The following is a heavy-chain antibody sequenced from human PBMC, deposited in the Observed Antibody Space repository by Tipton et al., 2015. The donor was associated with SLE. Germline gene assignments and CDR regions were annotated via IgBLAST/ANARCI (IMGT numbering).Heavy chain of an antibody. J-gene: IGHJ4*02. V-gene: IGHV4-39*07. D-gene: IGHD6-19*01. CDR2: INHSGST. CDR3: ARRSSGWYGY. CDR1: GGSISSGGYY. Sequence: TLSLTCTVSGGSISSGGYYWSWIRQPPGKGLEWIGEINHSGSTNYNPSLKSRVTISVDTSKNQFSLKLSSVTAADTAVYYCARRSSGWYGYWGQGTLVTVPS.